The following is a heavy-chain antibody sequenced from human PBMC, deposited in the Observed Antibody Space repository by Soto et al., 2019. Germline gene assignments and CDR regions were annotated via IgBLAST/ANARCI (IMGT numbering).Heavy chain of an antibody. CDR3: ARDLAPGYCPTGVCYRGYWFDP. D-gene: IGHD2-8*01. CDR2: INAGNGNT. J-gene: IGHJ5*02. CDR1: GYTFTSYA. V-gene: IGHV1-3*01. Sequence: ASVKVSCKASGYTFTSYAMHWVRQAPGQRLEWMGWINAGNGNTKYSQKFQGRVTITRDTSASTAYMELSSLRSEDTDVYYCARDLAPGYCPTGVCYRGYWFDPWGQGTLVTVSS.